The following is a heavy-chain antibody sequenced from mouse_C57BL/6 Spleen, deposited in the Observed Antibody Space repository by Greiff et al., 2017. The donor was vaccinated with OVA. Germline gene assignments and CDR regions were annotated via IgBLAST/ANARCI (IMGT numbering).Heavy chain of an antibody. Sequence: QVQLQQSGPELVKPGASVKISCKASGYSFTSYYIHWVKQRPGQGLEWIGWIYPGSGNTKYNEKFKGKATLTADTSSSTAYMQLSSLTSEDSAVYYGARDYGSSPAWFAYWGQGTLVTVSA. J-gene: IGHJ3*01. CDR2: IYPGSGNT. V-gene: IGHV1-66*01. CDR1: GYSFTSYY. D-gene: IGHD1-1*01. CDR3: ARDYGSSPAWFAY.